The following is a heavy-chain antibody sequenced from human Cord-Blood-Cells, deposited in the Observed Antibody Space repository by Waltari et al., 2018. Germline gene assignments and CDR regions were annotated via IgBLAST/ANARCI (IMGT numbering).Heavy chain of an antibody. CDR2: IIPIFGTA. CDR3: AVGEGVLVVYATIGDY. D-gene: IGHD2-8*02. V-gene: IGHV1-69*01. J-gene: IGHJ4*02. Sequence: QVQLVQSGAEVKTPGSSVKVSCKASGATFRSSALTSVRPATGQGLEWMGGIIPIFGTANYAQKFQGRVTITADESTSTAYMELSSLRSEDTAVYYCAVGEGVLVVYATIGDYWGQGTLVTVSS. CDR1: GATFRSSA.